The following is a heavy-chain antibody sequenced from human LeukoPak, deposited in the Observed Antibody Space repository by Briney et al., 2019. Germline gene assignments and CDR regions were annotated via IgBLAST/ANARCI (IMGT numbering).Heavy chain of an antibody. CDR1: GFTLSYYW. Sequence: KPGGSLRLSCAGSGFTLSYYWMHWIRQAPGKGLEWVSYISSGSTYTNYADSVKGRFTISRDNAKNSLYLQMNSLRAEDTAGYYCARVRPYSGSHGGDYWGQGTLVTVSS. CDR2: ISSGSTYT. CDR3: ARVRPYSGSHGGDY. D-gene: IGHD1-26*01. J-gene: IGHJ4*02. V-gene: IGHV3-11*05.